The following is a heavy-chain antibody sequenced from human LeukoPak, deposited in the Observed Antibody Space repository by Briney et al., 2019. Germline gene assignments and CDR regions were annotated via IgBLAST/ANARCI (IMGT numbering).Heavy chain of an antibody. V-gene: IGHV3-66*01. CDR3: ARNYDILTGYPSWFDP. D-gene: IGHD3-9*01. CDR2: IYSGGST. Sequence: GSLRLSCAASGFTVSSNYMSWVRQAPGKGLEWVSVIYSGGSTYYADSVKGRFTISRDNSKNTLYLQMNSLRAEDTAVYYCARNYDILTGYPSWFDPWGQGTLVTVSS. CDR1: GFTVSSNY. J-gene: IGHJ5*02.